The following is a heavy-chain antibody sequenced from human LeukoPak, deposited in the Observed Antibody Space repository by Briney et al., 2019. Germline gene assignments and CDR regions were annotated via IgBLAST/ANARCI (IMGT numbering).Heavy chain of an antibody. V-gene: IGHV1-69*13. J-gene: IGHJ4*02. CDR2: IIPIFGTA. Sequence: SVKVSCKASGGTFSSYAISWVRQAPGQGLKWMGGIIPIFGTANYAQKFQGRVTITADESTSTAYMELSSLRSEDTAVYYCARYYYDSSGYYHFDYWGQGTLVTVSS. CDR1: GGTFSSYA. D-gene: IGHD3-22*01. CDR3: ARYYYDSSGYYHFDY.